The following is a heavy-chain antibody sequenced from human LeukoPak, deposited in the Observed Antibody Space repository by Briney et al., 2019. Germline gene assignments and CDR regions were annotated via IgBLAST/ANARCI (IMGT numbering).Heavy chain of an antibody. CDR2: IYYSGST. Sequence: SETLSLTCTVSGGSISSSSYYWGWIRQPPGKGLEWIGSIYYSGSTYYNPSLKSRVTISVDTSKNQFSLKLYSVTAADTAVYYCARGGSALHSAGGHDIEFYYYYYMDVWGKGTTVTISS. CDR3: ARGGSALHSAGGHDIEFYYYYYMDV. V-gene: IGHV4-39*07. CDR1: GGSISSSSYY. D-gene: IGHD3-9*01. J-gene: IGHJ6*03.